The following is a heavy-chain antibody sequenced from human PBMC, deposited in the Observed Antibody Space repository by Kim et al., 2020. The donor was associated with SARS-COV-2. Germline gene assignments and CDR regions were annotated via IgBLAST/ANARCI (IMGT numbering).Heavy chain of an antibody. D-gene: IGHD3-9*01. Sequence: GGSLRLSCAASGFTFSSYTMIWVRQAPGKGLEWVSSISANSIYTYSADSMKGRFTISRDNAKNSLHLQLSSLRVEVTAVYYCARVSGTGYGDFWGQGTLVTVSS. CDR1: GFTFSSYT. CDR3: ARVSGTGYGDF. CDR2: ISANSIYT. J-gene: IGHJ4*02. V-gene: IGHV3-21*06.